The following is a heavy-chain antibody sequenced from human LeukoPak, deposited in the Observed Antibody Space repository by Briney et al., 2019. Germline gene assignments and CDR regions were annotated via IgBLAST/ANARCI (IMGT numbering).Heavy chain of an antibody. J-gene: IGHJ1*01. CDR3: ARGGWYPESFQH. CDR2: IYYSGST. Sequence: SETLSLTCSVPGGAISSYDWNWIRQSPGKGLEWCGYIYYSGSTNYNPSLKSRVTVSVDTSKNQFSLKLSSVTAADTAVYYCARGGWYPESFQHWGQGALVTVSS. D-gene: IGHD6-19*01. V-gene: IGHV4-59*01. CDR1: GGAISSYD.